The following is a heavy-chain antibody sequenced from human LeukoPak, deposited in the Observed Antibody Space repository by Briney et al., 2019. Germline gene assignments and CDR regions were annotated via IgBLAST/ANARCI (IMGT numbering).Heavy chain of an antibody. J-gene: IGHJ4*02. Sequence: GGSLRLSCAASGFTFSSYAMSWVRQAPGKGLEWVSAISGSGGSTYYADSVKGRFTISRDNSKNTLYLQMNSLRAEDTAVYYCANHIMITFGGVLYFDYWGRGTLVTVSS. CDR1: GFTFSSYA. CDR3: ANHIMITFGGVLYFDY. V-gene: IGHV3-23*01. D-gene: IGHD3-16*01. CDR2: ISGSGGST.